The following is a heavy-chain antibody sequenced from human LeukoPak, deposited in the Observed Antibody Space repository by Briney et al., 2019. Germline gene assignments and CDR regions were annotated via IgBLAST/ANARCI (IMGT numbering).Heavy chain of an antibody. V-gene: IGHV4-59*01. J-gene: IGHJ4*02. CDR1: GGSISSYY. CDR2: IYYSGST. CDR3: ARGLGIFFPFDY. Sequence: SETLSLTCTVSGGSISSYYWSWIRQPPGKGLEWIGYIYYSGSTNYNPSLKSRVTISVDTSKNQFSLKLSSVTAADTAVYYCARGLGIFFPFDYWGQGTLVTVSS. D-gene: IGHD3-9*01.